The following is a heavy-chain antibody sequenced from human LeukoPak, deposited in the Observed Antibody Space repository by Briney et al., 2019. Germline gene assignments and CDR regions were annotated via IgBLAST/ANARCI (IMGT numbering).Heavy chain of an antibody. V-gene: IGHV1-18*01. D-gene: IGHD5-18*01. CDR3: ARVAYRYDFLFDH. J-gene: IGHJ4*02. CDR2: ISAYNGNT. Sequence: GASVKVSCKAAGYTFTSYGISWVRQAPGQGLEWMGWISAYNGNTDYAQKLQGRVTMTTDTSTSTAYMELRSLRSDDTAVYYCARVAYRYDFLFDHWGQGTLVTVSS. CDR1: GYTFTSYG.